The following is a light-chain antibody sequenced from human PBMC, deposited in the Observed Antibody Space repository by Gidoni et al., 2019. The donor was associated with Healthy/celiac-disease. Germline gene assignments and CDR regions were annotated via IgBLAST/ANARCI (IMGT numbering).Light chain of an antibody. V-gene: IGLV3-1*01. CDR2: QDS. CDR3: QAWDSSTVV. J-gene: IGLJ2*01. Sequence: SYELTQTPSVSVSPGQTASITCSGDKLGDKYACWYQQKPGQSPVLVIYQDSKRPSGIPERFSGSNSGNTATLTISGTHAMDEADYYCQAWDSSTVVFGGGTKLTVL. CDR1: KLGDKY.